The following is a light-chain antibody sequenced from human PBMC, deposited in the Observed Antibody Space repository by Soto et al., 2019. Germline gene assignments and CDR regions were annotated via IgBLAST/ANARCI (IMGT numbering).Light chain of an antibody. J-gene: IGKJ1*01. CDR2: GAS. CDR3: KHHNSYSQT. V-gene: IGKV1-5*01. Sequence: DIQMTQSPPTLSASVGDRVTITCRASQSIRHYLAWYQQMPGKAPKLLIYGASTLQSGVPSRFSGSGSGTEFTLTIRSLQPDDFGTYFCKHHNSYSQTFGQGTKVEIK. CDR1: QSIRHY.